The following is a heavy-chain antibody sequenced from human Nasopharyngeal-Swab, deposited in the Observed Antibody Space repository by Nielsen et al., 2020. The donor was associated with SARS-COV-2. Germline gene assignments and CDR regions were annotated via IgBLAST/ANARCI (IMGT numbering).Heavy chain of an antibody. V-gene: IGHV3-23*01. CDR1: GFTFGCYA. CDR2: ISGSDGNT. Sequence: GGSLRLSCAASGFTFGCYAMSWVRQAPGKGLEWVSVISGSDGNTYYADSVKGRFTISRDNSKNTLYLQMNSLRVEDTAVYYCSKGSVGAARYVHQQDYWGQGTLVTVSS. D-gene: IGHD1-26*01. J-gene: IGHJ4*02. CDR3: SKGSVGAARYVHQQDY.